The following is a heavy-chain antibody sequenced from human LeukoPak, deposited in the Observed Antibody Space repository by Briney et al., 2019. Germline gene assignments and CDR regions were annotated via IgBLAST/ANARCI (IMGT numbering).Heavy chain of an antibody. V-gene: IGHV4-30-2*01. CDR3: ARLYCSSTSCPYYFDY. CDR1: GGSISGGGYS. CDR2: IYHSGST. Sequence: PSETLSLTCAVSGGSISGGGYSWSWIRQPPGKGLEWIGYIYHSGSTYYNPSLKSRVTISVDRSKNQFSLKLSSVTAADTAVYYCARLYCSSTSCPYYFDYWGQGTLVTVSS. D-gene: IGHD2-2*01. J-gene: IGHJ4*02.